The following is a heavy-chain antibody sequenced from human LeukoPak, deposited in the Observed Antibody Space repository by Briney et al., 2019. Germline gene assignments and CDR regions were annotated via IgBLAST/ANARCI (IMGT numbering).Heavy chain of an antibody. D-gene: IGHD1-14*01. J-gene: IGHJ4*02. CDR2: TNHSGST. CDR3: ARRKPQIDY. V-gene: IGHV4-34*01. CDR1: GGSFSGYY. Sequence: SETLSLTCAVYGGSFSGYYWSWIRQPPGKGLEWIGETNHSGSTNYNPSLKSRVTISVDTSKNQFSLKLSSVTAADTAVYYCARRKPQIDYWGQGTLVTVSS.